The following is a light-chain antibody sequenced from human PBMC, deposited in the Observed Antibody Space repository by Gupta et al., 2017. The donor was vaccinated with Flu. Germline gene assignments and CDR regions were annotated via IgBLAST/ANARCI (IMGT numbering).Light chain of an antibody. CDR1: QTFPNF. CDR2: DIS. J-gene: IGKJ4*01. Sequence: EIVLTQSPATLSLSPGERTTLSCRASQTFPNFLAWYQHKPGQAPRLLSYDISERATGIQARFSGNGSGTDFFLTINRLAPEDSAVYYCQLSPAFGGGTTVEIK. CDR3: QLSPA. V-gene: IGKV3-11*01.